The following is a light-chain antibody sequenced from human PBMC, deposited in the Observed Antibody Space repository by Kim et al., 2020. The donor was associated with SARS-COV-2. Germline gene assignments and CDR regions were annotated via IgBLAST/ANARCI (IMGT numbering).Light chain of an antibody. CDR2: AAS. J-gene: IGKJ1*01. CDR3: QKYNTAPWT. CDR1: QDIANS. V-gene: IGKV1-27*01. Sequence: ASVGDRVTFTCRASQDIANSLAWYQQKPGTVPKLLIYAASTLQSGVPSRFSGSGSGTEFTLTIGSLQTEDVATYYCQKYNTAPWTFGPGTKVDIK.